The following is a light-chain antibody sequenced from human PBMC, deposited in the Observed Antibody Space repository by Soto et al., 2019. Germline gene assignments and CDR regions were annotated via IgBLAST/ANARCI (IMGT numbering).Light chain of an antibody. V-gene: IGKV1-12*02. Sequence: IQLTQSPSSLSASFGDRVIITCLASHDIISYVAWYQQKPGKAPKVLIYEASTLHSGVPSRFSGSGSGTSFTLTITSLQPEDFATYYCQQTNSFPFTFGQGTRLEIK. CDR3: QQTNSFPFT. J-gene: IGKJ5*01. CDR1: HDIISY. CDR2: EAS.